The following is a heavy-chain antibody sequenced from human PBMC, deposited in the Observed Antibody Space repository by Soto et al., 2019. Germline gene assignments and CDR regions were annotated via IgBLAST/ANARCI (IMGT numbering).Heavy chain of an antibody. CDR3: ARGRSSGYYFDY. J-gene: IGHJ4*02. Sequence: KPSETLSLTCTVSGGSVSSGSYYWSWIRQPPGKGLEWIGYIYYSGSTNYNPSLKSRVTISVDTSKNQFSLKLSSVTAADTAVYHCARGRSSGYYFDYWGQGTLVTVS. V-gene: IGHV4-61*01. CDR1: GGSVSSGSYY. CDR2: IYYSGST. D-gene: IGHD6-6*01.